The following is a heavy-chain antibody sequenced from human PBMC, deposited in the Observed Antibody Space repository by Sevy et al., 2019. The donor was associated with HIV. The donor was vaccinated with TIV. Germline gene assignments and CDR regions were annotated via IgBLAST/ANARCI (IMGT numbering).Heavy chain of an antibody. CDR1: GFTFSDYY. CDR3: ARDHVKDGDLGDYYYFAMDV. D-gene: IGHD4-17*01. Sequence: GGSLRLSCAASGFTFSDYYMSWIRQAPGKGLEWLAYISGSDGTIYYADSVKGRFTISRDNAKNSLYLQMNSLRAEDTAVYYCARDHVKDGDLGDYYYFAMDVWGQGTTVTDSS. J-gene: IGHJ6*02. V-gene: IGHV3-11*01. CDR2: ISGSDGTI.